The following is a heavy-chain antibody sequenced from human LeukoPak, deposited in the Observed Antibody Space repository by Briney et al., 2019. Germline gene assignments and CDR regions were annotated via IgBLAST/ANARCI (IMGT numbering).Heavy chain of an antibody. CDR2: ISAYNGNT. CDR1: GYTFTSYG. J-gene: IGHJ4*02. Sequence: ASVKVSCKASGYTFTSYGISWVRQAPGQGLEWMGWISAYNGNTNYAQKLQGRVTITADESTSTAYMELSSLRSEDTAVYYCARGVGGYNYVGYWGQGTLVTVSS. CDR3: ARGVGGYNYVGY. D-gene: IGHD5-24*01. V-gene: IGHV1-18*01.